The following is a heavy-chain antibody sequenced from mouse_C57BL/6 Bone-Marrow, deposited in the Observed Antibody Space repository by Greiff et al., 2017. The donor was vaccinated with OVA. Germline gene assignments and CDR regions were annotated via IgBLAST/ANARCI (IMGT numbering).Heavy chain of an antibody. Sequence: DVQLQESEGGLVQPGSSMKLSCTASGFTFSDYYMAWVRQVPEKGLEWVANINYDGSSTYYLDSLKSRFIISRDNAKNILYLQMSSLKSEDTATYYCARRGWDWYFDVWGTGTTVTVSS. CDR2: INYDGSST. J-gene: IGHJ1*03. CDR3: ARRGWDWYFDV. D-gene: IGHD3-3*01. V-gene: IGHV5-16*01. CDR1: GFTFSDYY.